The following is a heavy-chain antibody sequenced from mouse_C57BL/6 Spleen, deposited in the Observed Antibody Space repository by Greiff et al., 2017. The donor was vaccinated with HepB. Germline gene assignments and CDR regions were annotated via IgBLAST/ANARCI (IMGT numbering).Heavy chain of an antibody. Sequence: VQLVESGPELVKPGASVKISCKASGYAFSSSWMNWVKQRPGKGLEWIGRIYPGDGDTNYNGKFKGKATLTADKSSSTAYMQLSSLTSEDSAVYFCARMGDYDGYYYAMDYWGQGTSVTVSS. D-gene: IGHD2-4*01. CDR3: ARMGDYDGYYYAMDY. CDR2: IYPGDGDT. CDR1: GYAFSSSW. V-gene: IGHV1-82*01. J-gene: IGHJ4*01.